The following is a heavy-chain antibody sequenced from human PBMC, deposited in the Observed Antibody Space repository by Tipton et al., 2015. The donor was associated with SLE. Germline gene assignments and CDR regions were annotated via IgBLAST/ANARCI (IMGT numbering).Heavy chain of an antibody. Sequence: SLRLSCAASGFTFSTYAMVWVRQAPGKGLEWVAVISYDGSNKYYADSVKGRFTISRDNSKNTLYLQMNSLRAEDTAVYYCAKDKDIVATVTYSFDYWGQGTLVTVSS. J-gene: IGHJ4*02. CDR2: ISYDGSNK. CDR1: GFTFSTYA. CDR3: AKDKDIVATVTYSFDY. D-gene: IGHD5-12*01. V-gene: IGHV3-30*04.